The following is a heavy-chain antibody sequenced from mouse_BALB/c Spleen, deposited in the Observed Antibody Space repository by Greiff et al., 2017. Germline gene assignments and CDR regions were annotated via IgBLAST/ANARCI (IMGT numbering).Heavy chain of an antibody. D-gene: IGHD1-2*01. CDR3: ARSESTALYAMDY. J-gene: IGHJ4*01. V-gene: IGHV3-8*02. Sequence: EVKLQESGPSLVKPSQTLSLTCSVTGDSITSGYWNWIRKFPGNKLEYMGYISYSGSTYYNPSLKSRISITRATSKNQYYLQLNSVTTEDTATYYCARSESTALYAMDYWGQGTSVTVSS. CDR2: ISYSGST. CDR1: GDSITSGY.